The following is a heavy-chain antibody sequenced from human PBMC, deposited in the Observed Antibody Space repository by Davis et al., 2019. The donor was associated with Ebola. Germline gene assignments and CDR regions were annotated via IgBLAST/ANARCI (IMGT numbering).Heavy chain of an antibody. CDR3: ARDGYGGNPNYYYYGMDV. Sequence: ASVKVSCKVSGYTLTELSMHWVRQAPGKGLEWMGGFDPEDGETIYAQKFQGRVTMTEDTSTDTAYMELSSLRSDDTAVYYCARDGYGGNPNYYYYGMDVWGQGTTVTVSS. J-gene: IGHJ6*02. CDR1: GYTLTELS. CDR2: FDPEDGET. V-gene: IGHV1-24*01. D-gene: IGHD4-23*01.